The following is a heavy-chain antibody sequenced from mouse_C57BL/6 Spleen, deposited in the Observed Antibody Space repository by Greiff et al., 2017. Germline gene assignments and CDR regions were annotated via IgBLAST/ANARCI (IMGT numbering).Heavy chain of an antibody. CDR1: GYAFSSSW. CDR3: ARQTSQGAFDY. V-gene: IGHV1-82*01. J-gene: IGHJ2*01. CDR2: IYPGDGDT. Sequence: QVQLQQSGPELVKPGASVKISCKASGYAFSSSWLNWVKQRPGKGLEWIGRIYPGDGDTNYNGKFKGKATLTADKSSSTAYMQLSSLTSEDSAVYFCARQTSQGAFDYWGQGTTLTVSS. D-gene: IGHD3-2*02.